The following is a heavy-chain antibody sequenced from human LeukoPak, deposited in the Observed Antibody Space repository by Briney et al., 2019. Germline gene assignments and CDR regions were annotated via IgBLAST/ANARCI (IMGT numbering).Heavy chain of an antibody. Sequence: GGSLRLSCAASGFTVSTNYMSWVRQAPGKGLEWVSAISGSGGSTYYADSVKGRFTISRDNSKNTLYLQMNSLRAEDTAVYYCAKLGSSSHKSEYFQHWGQGTLVTVSS. V-gene: IGHV3-23*01. J-gene: IGHJ1*01. CDR2: ISGSGGST. D-gene: IGHD6-6*01. CDR1: GFTVSTNY. CDR3: AKLGSSSHKSEYFQH.